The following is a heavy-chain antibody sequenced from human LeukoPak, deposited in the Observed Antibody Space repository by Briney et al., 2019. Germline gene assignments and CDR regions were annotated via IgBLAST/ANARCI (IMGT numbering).Heavy chain of an antibody. CDR3: ARWEGAFDI. Sequence: ASVTVSCTASGGTFSSYAISWVRQAPGQGLEWMGGIIPIFGTANYAQKFQGRVTITADESTSTAYMELSSLRSEDMAVYYCARWEGAFDIWGQGTMVTVSS. CDR2: IIPIFGTA. J-gene: IGHJ3*02. CDR1: GGTFSSYA. V-gene: IGHV1-69*13. D-gene: IGHD1-26*01.